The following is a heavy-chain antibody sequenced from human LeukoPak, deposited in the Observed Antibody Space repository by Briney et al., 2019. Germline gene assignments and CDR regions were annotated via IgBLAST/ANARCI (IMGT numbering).Heavy chain of an antibody. CDR1: GFTFSSFE. J-gene: IGHJ3*02. D-gene: IGHD2/OR15-2a*01. CDR3: ARENSRDALDI. CDR2: IVYGGTTI. Sequence: PGGSLRLSCAGSGFTFSSFEMSWVRQAPGKGLEWIGYIVYGGTTIKYAESVRGRFTISRDDATNSLYLLMISLRAEDKAVYCCARENSRDALDIWGQGTLVTVSS. V-gene: IGHV3-48*03.